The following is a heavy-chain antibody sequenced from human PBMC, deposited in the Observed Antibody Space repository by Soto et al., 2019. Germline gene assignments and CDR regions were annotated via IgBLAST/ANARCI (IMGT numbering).Heavy chain of an antibody. D-gene: IGHD1-26*01. V-gene: IGHV1-69*01. CDR1: GGLFSSYP. J-gene: IGHJ4*02. CDR3: ARGGSSDTGFNEF. Sequence: QEQLVQSGAEVKKPGSSVKVSCKASGGLFSSYPISWVRQVPGHGLEWMGGIIPVIQTAYYTQRLQGRVTITADESTNTAYMELSSLKSEATAIYYCARGGSSDTGFNEFWGQGTLVTVSS. CDR2: IIPVIQTA.